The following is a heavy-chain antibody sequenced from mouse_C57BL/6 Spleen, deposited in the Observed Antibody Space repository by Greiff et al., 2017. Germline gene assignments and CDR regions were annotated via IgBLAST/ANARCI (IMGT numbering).Heavy chain of an antibody. Sequence: QVQLQQPGPELVKPGASVKMSCKASGYTFTSYWMHWVKQRPGQGLEWIGNINPSTGGTNYNEKFKSKATLTVDKSSSTAYMQLSSLTSEDSAFYYCATYYGNPYAMDYWGQGTSVTVSS. CDR1: GYTFTSYW. J-gene: IGHJ4*01. CDR3: ATYYGNPYAMDY. V-gene: IGHV1-53*01. CDR2: INPSTGGT. D-gene: IGHD2-10*01.